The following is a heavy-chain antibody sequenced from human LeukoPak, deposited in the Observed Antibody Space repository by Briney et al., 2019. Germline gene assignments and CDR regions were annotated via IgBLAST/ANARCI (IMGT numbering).Heavy chain of an antibody. CDR3: AKYGPQDSGSSHFDY. D-gene: IGHD1-26*01. CDR1: GFTFSSYA. V-gene: IGHV3-23*01. J-gene: IGHJ4*02. CDR2: IRDSGSST. Sequence: GGSLRLSCAASGFTFSSYAMSWVRQAPGKGLEWVSAIRDSGSSTHYADSVKDRFTTSRDNSKNTLFLQMNSLRAEDTAIYYCAKYGPQDSGSSHFDYWGQGALVTVSS.